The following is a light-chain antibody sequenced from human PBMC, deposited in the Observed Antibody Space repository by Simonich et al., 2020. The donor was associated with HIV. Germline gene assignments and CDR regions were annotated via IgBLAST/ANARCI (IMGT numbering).Light chain of an antibody. CDR3: QTWGTGILV. CDR2: VNSDGSH. V-gene: IGLV4-69*01. J-gene: IGLJ3*02. Sequence: QLVLTQSPSASASLGASVKLTCTLSSGHSSYATAWHQQQPVKGPRYLMKVNSDGSHSEGDGIPDRFSGSSSGAERYLTISSLQSEDETDYYCQTWGTGILVFGGGTKLTVL. CDR1: SGHSSYA.